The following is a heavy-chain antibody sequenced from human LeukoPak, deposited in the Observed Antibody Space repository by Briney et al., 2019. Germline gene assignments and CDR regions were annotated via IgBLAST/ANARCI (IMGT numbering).Heavy chain of an antibody. CDR2: ISYDGSNK. Sequence: LSLTCAVYGGSFSGYYWSWVRQAPGKGLEWVAVISYDGSNKYYADSVKGRFTISRDNSKNTLYLQMNSLRAEDTAVYYCARDREMAPAGYFDYWGQGTLVTVSS. CDR3: ARDREMAPAGYFDY. CDR1: GGSFSGYY. D-gene: IGHD5-24*01. V-gene: IGHV3-30-3*01. J-gene: IGHJ4*02.